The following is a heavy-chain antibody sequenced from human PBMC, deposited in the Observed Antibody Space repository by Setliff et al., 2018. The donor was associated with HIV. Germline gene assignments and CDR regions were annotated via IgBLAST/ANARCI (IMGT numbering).Heavy chain of an antibody. CDR3: ARAYYYDSSGYPTSYYFDY. Sequence: GGSLRLSCAASGFTFSNYWMHWVRQAPGKGLVWVSRINSDGSSTTYADSVKGRFSISRDNAKNTLYLQMNSLRAEDTAIYYCARAYYYDSSGYPTSYYFDYWGQGALVTVSS. D-gene: IGHD3-22*01. CDR1: GFTFSNYW. CDR2: INSDGSST. V-gene: IGHV3-74*01. J-gene: IGHJ4*02.